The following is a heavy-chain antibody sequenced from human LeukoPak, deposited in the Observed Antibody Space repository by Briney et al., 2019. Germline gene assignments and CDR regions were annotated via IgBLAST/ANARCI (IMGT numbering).Heavy chain of an antibody. D-gene: IGHD3-22*01. CDR3: ARGQYYYDSSGYGVADY. Sequence: SETLSLTCAVYGGSFSGYYWSWIRQPPGKGLEWIGEINHSGSTNYNPSLKSRVTISVDTSKNQFSLKLSSVTAADTAVYYCARGQYYYDSSGYGVADYWGQGTLVTVSS. CDR2: INHSGST. J-gene: IGHJ4*02. CDR1: GGSFSGYY. V-gene: IGHV4-34*01.